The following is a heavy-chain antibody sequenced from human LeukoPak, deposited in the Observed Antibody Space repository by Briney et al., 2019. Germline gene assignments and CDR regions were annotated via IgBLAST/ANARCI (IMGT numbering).Heavy chain of an antibody. Sequence: ASVKVSCKASGYTFTSYYMHWVRQAPGQGLEWMGIINPSGGSTSYAQKFRGRVTMTRDMSTSTVYMELSSLRSEDTAVHYCASAYSSGWYYFDYWGQGTLVTVSS. J-gene: IGHJ4*02. CDR3: ASAYSSGWYYFDY. CDR1: GYTFTSYY. V-gene: IGHV1-46*01. D-gene: IGHD6-19*01. CDR2: INPSGGST.